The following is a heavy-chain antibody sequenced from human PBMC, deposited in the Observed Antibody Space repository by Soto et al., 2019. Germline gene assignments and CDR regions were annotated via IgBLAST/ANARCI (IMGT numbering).Heavy chain of an antibody. V-gene: IGHV1-8*01. D-gene: IGHD1-26*01. CDR3: AGVQWELVGGWFDP. Sequence: ASVKVSCKTSGYTFTNFDVNWVRQAAGQGLEWMGWMSPNSENKGYAQKFQGRVSMTRDTSITTAYMELSSLRYEDTAVYYCAGVQWELVGGWFDPWGQGTLVTVSS. CDR2: MSPNSENK. CDR1: GYTFTNFD. J-gene: IGHJ5*02.